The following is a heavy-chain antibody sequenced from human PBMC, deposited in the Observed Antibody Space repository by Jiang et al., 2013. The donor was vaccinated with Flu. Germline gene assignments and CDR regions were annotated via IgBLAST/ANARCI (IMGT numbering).Heavy chain of an antibody. V-gene: IGHV4-34*01. J-gene: IGHJ4*02. CDR1: GGSFSGYY. CDR3: ARSRTFDY. Sequence: LLKPSETLSLTCAVYGGSFSGYYWSWIRQPPGKGLEWIGEINHSGSTNYNPSLKSRVTISVDTSKNQFSLKLSSVTAADTAVYYCARSRTFDYWGQGTLVTVSS. CDR2: INHSGST.